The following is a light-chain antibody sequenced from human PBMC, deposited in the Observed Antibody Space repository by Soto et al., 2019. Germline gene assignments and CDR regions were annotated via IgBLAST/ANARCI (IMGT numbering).Light chain of an antibody. V-gene: IGKV1-5*03. CDR1: QSINTW. CDR2: DGS. J-gene: IGKJ1*01. Sequence: DIQMTQSPSTLSASIGDRIIITCRASQSINTWLAWYQQKPGEAPKLLIYDGSTLARGVPSRFNGSGSETEFTLTISRLQPDDFATFYCQQYQTYSRTFGQGTKVEV. CDR3: QQYQTYSRT.